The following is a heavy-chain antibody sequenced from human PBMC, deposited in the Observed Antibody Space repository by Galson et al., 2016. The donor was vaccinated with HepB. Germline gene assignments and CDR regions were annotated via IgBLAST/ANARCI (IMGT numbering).Heavy chain of an antibody. J-gene: IGHJ2*01. Sequence: SLRLSCAASGFTFSRFWMNWVRQAPGKGLEWVASIKEDASKAFYADSVKGRFTISRDNVEDSLSLQMNSLRSEDTAVYYCARALSSSGWTYWYFDLWGRGTLVTVSS. V-gene: IGHV3-7*03. CDR1: GFTFSRFW. CDR3: ARALSSSGWTYWYFDL. D-gene: IGHD6-19*01. CDR2: IKEDASKA.